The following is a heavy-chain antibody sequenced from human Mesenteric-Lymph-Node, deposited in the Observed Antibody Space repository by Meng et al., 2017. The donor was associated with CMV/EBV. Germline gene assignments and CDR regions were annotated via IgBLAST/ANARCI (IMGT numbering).Heavy chain of an antibody. Sequence: LSLTGAASGFTFNNYWMHWVRQAPGKGLVWVSGINTDGSSTTYADSVKGRFTISRDNAKNTLYLQMNSLRAEDTAVYYCSGYSNYYYGMDVWGQGTTVTVSS. V-gene: IGHV3-74*03. CDR3: SGYSNYYYGMDV. D-gene: IGHD5-12*01. CDR1: GFTFNNYW. CDR2: INTDGSST. J-gene: IGHJ6*02.